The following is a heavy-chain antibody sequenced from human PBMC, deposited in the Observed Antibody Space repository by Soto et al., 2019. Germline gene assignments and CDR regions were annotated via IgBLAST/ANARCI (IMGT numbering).Heavy chain of an antibody. J-gene: IGHJ5*02. CDR3: TTDLWRIAVVVGSTGYFNP. V-gene: IGHV3-15*01. CDR2: MKSKSDGGTT. CDR1: VCSVSDTW. Sequence: GSLRRAGAASVCSVSDTWISWGRQGPGKGLDWVGRMKSKSDGGTTEYAAPVRGRFTISRGDSKNTLYLQMNSLKTEDTAVYYCTTDLWRIAVVVGSTGYFNPWGQGTPVTVSS. D-gene: IGHD2-15*01.